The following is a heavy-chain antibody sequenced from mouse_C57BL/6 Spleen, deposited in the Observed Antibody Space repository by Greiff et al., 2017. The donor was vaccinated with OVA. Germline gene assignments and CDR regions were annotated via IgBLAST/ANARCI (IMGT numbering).Heavy chain of an antibody. CDR3: VRESGNLYYFDY. CDR1: GFTFNTYA. J-gene: IGHJ2*01. Sequence: EVQRVESGGGLVQPKGSLKLSCAASGFTFNTYAMHWVRQAPGKGLEWVARIRSKSSNYATYYADSVKDRFTISRDDSQSMLYLQMNNLKTEDTAMYYCVRESGNLYYFDYWGQGTTLTVSS. CDR2: IRSKSSNYAT. D-gene: IGHD1-3*01. V-gene: IGHV10-3*01.